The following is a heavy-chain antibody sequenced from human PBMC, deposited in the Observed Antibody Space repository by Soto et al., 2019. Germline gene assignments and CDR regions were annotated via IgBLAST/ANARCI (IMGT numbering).Heavy chain of an antibody. V-gene: IGHV3-15*01. CDR2: VKRKTNGGTT. CDR3: ATCYGSGTDCQEDYLAF. D-gene: IGHD3-10*01. J-gene: IGHJ4*02. CDR1: GFTFTNAW. Sequence: GGSLRLSCAASGFTFTNAWMSWVRQAPGKGLEWVGRVKRKTNGGTTDYAAPVKDRFNISRDDSKNTLYLQMNNLKTEDTAVYYCATCYGSGTDCQEDYLAFWGQGTQVTVSS.